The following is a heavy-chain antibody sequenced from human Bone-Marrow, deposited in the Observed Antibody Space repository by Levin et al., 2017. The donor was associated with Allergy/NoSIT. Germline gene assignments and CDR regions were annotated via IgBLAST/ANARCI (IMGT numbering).Heavy chain of an antibody. J-gene: IGHJ4*02. CDR3: AHKVRHSFGFDY. V-gene: IGHV2-5*01. Sequence: ESGPTLVKPTQTLTLTCDFSWLSLRPEGEGMAWIRQPPGKALEWLVLIYWNDDKRYSPSLKTRLSVTKDNSKNQVVLTVTDMGPVDTATYLCAHKVRHSFGFDYWGPGTRVTVSP. CDR1: WLSLRPEGEG. CDR2: IYWNDDK. D-gene: IGHD5-18*01.